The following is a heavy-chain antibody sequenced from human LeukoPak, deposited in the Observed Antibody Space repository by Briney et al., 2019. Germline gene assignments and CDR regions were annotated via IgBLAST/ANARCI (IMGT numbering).Heavy chain of an antibody. CDR1: GFTFSSYS. Sequence: GGSLRLSCAASGFTFSSYSMNWVRQAPGKGLEWVSSISSGSSYIYHAASVKGRFTISRDNAKNSLSLQMNSLRAEDTAVYYCAREYSTAWKSFDYWGQGTLVTVSS. CDR2: ISSGSSYI. CDR3: AREYSTAWKSFDY. J-gene: IGHJ4*02. D-gene: IGHD6-13*01. V-gene: IGHV3-21*01.